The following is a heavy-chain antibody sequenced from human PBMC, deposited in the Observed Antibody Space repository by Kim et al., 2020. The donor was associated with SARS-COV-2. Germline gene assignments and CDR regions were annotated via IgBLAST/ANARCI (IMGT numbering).Heavy chain of an antibody. CDR3: ASRGYYIDF. V-gene: IGHV3-48*02. Sequence: SIIYYADSVEGRFTISRDNAKNPVSLQMNSLRDEDTAMYYCASRGYYIDFWGQGTLVTVSS. CDR2: SII. D-gene: IGHD6-13*01. J-gene: IGHJ4*02.